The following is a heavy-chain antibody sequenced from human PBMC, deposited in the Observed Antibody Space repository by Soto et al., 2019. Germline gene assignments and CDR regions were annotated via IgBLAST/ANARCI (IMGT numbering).Heavy chain of an antibody. CDR3: ARELSPITRLRGDVDV. D-gene: IGHD3-10*01. CDR1: GFTFGDYA. Sequence: EVQLVESGGGLVQPGQSLRLSCTAFGFTFGDYAMGWFRQSPGKGLEWLGFIRAKAFGGTTEYAASVEGRFTLSRDDSKSIANLQMNSLKTEDTAMYYCARELSPITRLRGDVDVWGKGTTVTVSS. V-gene: IGHV3-49*03. CDR2: IRAKAFGGTT. J-gene: IGHJ6*04.